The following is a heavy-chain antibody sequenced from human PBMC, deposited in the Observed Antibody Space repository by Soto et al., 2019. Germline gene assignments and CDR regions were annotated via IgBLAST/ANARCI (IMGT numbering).Heavy chain of an antibody. J-gene: IGHJ4*02. CDR3: ARDQSGPFDY. V-gene: IGHV3-74*01. CDR1: GFTFGSYA. Sequence: PVGSLSLSCAASGFTFGSYAMSWVRQGPGEGMVWVSHITSDGSSTNYADSVRGRFIISRDNAENTLYLQMNSLRAEDTAVYYCARDQSGPFDYWGQGTLVTVSS. CDR2: ITSDGSST.